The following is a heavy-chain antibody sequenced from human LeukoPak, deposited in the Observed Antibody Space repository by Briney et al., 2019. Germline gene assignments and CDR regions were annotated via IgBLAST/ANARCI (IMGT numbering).Heavy chain of an antibody. CDR2: IYYSGST. Sequence: SETLSLTCTVSGGSISSSSYYWGWIRQPPGKGLEWIGTIYYSGSTYYNLSLKSRVTISVDTSKNQFSLKLSSVTAADTAVYYCARELETFDYWGQGTLVTVSS. CDR1: GGSISSSSYY. CDR3: ARELETFDY. J-gene: IGHJ4*02. V-gene: IGHV4-39*07. D-gene: IGHD1-1*01.